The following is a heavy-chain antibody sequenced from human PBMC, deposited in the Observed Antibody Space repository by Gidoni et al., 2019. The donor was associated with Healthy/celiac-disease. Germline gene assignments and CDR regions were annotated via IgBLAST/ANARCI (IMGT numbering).Heavy chain of an antibody. J-gene: IGHJ4*02. CDR1: GFTFDDYA. Sequence: EVQLVESGGVVVQPGGSLRLSCAASGFTFDDYAMHWVRQAPGKGLEWVSLISWDGGSTYYADSVKGRFTISRDNSKNSLYLQMNSLRAEDTALYYCAKDAMVRGVMAHMLIDYWGQGTLVTVSS. CDR2: ISWDGGST. V-gene: IGHV3-43D*04. CDR3: AKDAMVRGVMAHMLIDY. D-gene: IGHD3-10*01.